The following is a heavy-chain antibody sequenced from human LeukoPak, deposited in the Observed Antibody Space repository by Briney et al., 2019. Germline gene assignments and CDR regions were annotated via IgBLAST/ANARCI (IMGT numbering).Heavy chain of an antibody. CDR3: ASSGFRYYYYMDV. Sequence: SETLSLTCTVSGGSISTYYWSWIRQPPGKGLEWIGYIYYSGSTNYNPSLKSRVTISVDTSKNQFSLKLSPVTAADTAVYYCASSGFRYYYYMDVWGKGTTVTVSS. CDR2: IYYSGST. D-gene: IGHD5-12*01. V-gene: IGHV4-59*01. J-gene: IGHJ6*03. CDR1: GGSISTYY.